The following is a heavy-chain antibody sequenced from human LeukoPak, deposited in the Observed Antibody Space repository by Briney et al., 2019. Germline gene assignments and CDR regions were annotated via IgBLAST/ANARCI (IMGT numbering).Heavy chain of an antibody. D-gene: IGHD5-18*01. CDR3: ARDIQLWSMVYYYGMDV. V-gene: IGHV3-30-3*01. J-gene: IGHJ6*02. CDR2: ISYDGSNK. Sequence: GGSLRLSCAASGFTFSSYAMHWVRQAPGKGLEWVAVISYDGSNKYYADSVKGRFTISRDNSKNTLYLQMNSLRAEDTAVYYCARDIQLWSMVYYYGMDVWGQGTTVTASS. CDR1: GFTFSSYA.